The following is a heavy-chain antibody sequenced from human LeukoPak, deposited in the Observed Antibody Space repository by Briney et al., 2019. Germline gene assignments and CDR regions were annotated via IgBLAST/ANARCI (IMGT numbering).Heavy chain of an antibody. V-gene: IGHV3-48*03. CDR2: ISSSGSTI. CDR3: ARALTTTMAPG. Sequence: PGGSLRLSCAASGFTFSSYEMNWVRQAPGKGLEWVSYISSSGSTIYYADSVKGRFTISRDNAKNSLYLQMSSLRADDTAVYYFARALTTTMAPGGGQGTLVTVSS. CDR1: GFTFSSYE. J-gene: IGHJ4*02. D-gene: IGHD5-18*01.